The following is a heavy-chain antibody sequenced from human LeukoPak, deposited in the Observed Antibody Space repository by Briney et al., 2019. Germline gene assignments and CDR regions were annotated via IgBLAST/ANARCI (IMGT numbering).Heavy chain of an antibody. CDR2: IYYTGST. Sequence: PSETPSLTCTVSGGSISTYYWSWIRQPPGKGLEWIGYIYYTGSTSYNPSLKSRVTMSLDASKKQFSLELNSVTPADTAVYYCARGGNYWPQWWFDPWGRGTLVSVSS. V-gene: IGHV4-59*01. CDR3: ARGGNYWPQWWFDP. J-gene: IGHJ5*02. CDR1: GGSISTYY. D-gene: IGHD1-26*01.